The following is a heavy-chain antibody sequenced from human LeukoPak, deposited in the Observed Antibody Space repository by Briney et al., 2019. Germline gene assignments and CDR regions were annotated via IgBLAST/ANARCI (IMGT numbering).Heavy chain of an antibody. CDR2: IYTSGST. D-gene: IGHD6-19*01. CDR3: ARGGGQWLVRGFYFDY. CDR1: SGSISSGSYY. Sequence: SQTLSLTCTASSGSISSGSYYWSWIRQPAGKGLEWIGRIYTSGSTNYNPSLKSRVTISVDTSKNQFSLKLSSVTAADTAVYYCARGGGQWLVRGFYFDYWGQGTLVTVSS. J-gene: IGHJ4*02. V-gene: IGHV4-61*02.